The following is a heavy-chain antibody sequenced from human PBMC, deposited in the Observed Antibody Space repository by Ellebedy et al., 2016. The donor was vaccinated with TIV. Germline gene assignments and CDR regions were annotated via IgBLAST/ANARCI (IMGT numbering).Heavy chain of an antibody. D-gene: IGHD5-18*01. CDR2: IDPSDSYT. CDR3: ARLGYSYGYWGDTIDY. J-gene: IGHJ4*02. CDR1: GYNFTSYW. Sequence: GESLKISCKGSGYNFTSYWISWVRQMPGKGLEWMGRIDPSDSYTNDSPSFQGQVTISADKSISTAYLQWSSLKASDTAMYYCARLGYSYGYWGDTIDYWGQGTLVTVSS. V-gene: IGHV5-10-1*04.